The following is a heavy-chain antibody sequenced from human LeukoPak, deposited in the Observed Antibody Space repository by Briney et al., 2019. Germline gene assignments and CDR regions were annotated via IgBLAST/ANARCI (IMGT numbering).Heavy chain of an antibody. CDR3: ARSMYYYDSSGYSYYSYYCMDV. CDR2: IYYSGST. V-gene: IGHV4-59*01. CDR1: GGSISSYY. J-gene: IGHJ6*03. D-gene: IGHD3-22*01. Sequence: PSESLSLTCTVSGGSISSYYWNWIRQPPGKGLEWIGYIYYSGSTNYNPSLKSRVTISVDTSKNQFSLKLSSVTAADTAVYYCARSMYYYDSSGYSYYSYYCMDVWGKGTTVTISS.